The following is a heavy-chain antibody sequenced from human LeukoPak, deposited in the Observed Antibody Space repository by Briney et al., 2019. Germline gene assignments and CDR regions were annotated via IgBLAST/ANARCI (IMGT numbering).Heavy chain of an antibody. V-gene: IGHV3-23*01. CDR2: ISGSGDAT. CDR3: AKLRGLSSSSENNWFDP. CDR1: GFTFTSYG. J-gene: IGHJ5*02. D-gene: IGHD6-6*01. Sequence: PGGSLRLSCVASGFTFTSYGMSWVRQAPGKRLGWVSGISGSGDATYYADTVKGRFTISRDNSKNTLYLQMNSLRAEETAVYYCAKLRGLSSSSENNWFDPWGQGTLVTVSS.